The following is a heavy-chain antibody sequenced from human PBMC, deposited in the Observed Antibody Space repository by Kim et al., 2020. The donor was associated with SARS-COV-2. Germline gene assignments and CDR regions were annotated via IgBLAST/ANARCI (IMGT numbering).Heavy chain of an antibody. D-gene: IGHD3-10*01. Sequence: SETLSLTCTVSGGSISGYYWSWIRQPPGKGLEGFGYISYTGTTNYNPSLKSRVTISVDTSKNQFSLNLTSVTAADTAVYHCARVVPMGHPPTPHHDSWS. J-gene: IGHJ5*01. CDR2: ISYTGTT. CDR3: ARVVPMGHPPTPHHDS. CDR1: GGSISGYY. V-gene: IGHV4-59*01.